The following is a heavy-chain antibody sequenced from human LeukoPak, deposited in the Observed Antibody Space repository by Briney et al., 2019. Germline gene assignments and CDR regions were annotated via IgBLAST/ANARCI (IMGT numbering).Heavy chain of an antibody. V-gene: IGHV1-46*01. D-gene: IGHD6-13*01. CDR2: ISPSGGRT. CDR1: GYTFTSYY. CDR3: ARESLPLYSSSQSRYFDY. J-gene: IGHJ4*02. Sequence: ASVKVSCKASGYTFTSYYMHWVRQAPGQGLEWMGIISPSGGRTSYAQKFQGRVTMTRDTSTSTVYMEVSSLRSEDTAVYHCARESLPLYSSSQSRYFDYWGQGTLVTISS.